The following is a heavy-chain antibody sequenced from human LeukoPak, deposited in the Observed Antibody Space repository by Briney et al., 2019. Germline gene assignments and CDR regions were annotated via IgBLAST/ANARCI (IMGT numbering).Heavy chain of an antibody. V-gene: IGHV1-8*03. Sequence: ASVKVSCKASGYTFTSYDINWVRQVTGQGLEWMGWMNPKSGNTGYAQKFQGRVTITRNTSISTAYMELSSLRSEDTAVYYCARAPLWFGSYYYYYMDVWGKGTTVTVSS. CDR2: MNPKSGNT. CDR1: GYTFTSYD. D-gene: IGHD3-10*01. CDR3: ARAPLWFGSYYYYYMDV. J-gene: IGHJ6*03.